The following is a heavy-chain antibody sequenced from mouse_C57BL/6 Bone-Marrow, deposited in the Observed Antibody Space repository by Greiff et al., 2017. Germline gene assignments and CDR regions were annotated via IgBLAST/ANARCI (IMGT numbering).Heavy chain of an antibody. Sequence: QVQLQQPGAELVRPGTSVKLSCKASGYTFTSYWMHWVKQRPGQGLEWIGGIDPSDSYTNYNQKFKGKATLTVDTSSSTAYMQLSSLTSEDSAVYYCARGGNYGFAYWGQGTLVTVSA. D-gene: IGHD2-1*01. V-gene: IGHV1-59*01. CDR3: ARGGNYGFAY. CDR1: GYTFTSYW. CDR2: IDPSDSYT. J-gene: IGHJ3*01.